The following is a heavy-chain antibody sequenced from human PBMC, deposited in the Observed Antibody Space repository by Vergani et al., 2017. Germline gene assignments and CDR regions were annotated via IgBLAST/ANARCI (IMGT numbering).Heavy chain of an antibody. CDR3: ARDHRDYNNYPGTFDI. V-gene: IGHV3-11*04. CDR2: ISNSGNTL. J-gene: IGHJ3*02. CDR1: GFSFRDHY. D-gene: IGHD5-24*01. Sequence: QVQLVESGGGLVKPGGSLRLSCAASGFSFRDHYMTWIRQAPGKGLEWVSYISNSGNTLEYADSVKGRFSISRDNAKSSLFLQMDSLRAEDTAVYYCARDHRDYNNYPGTFDIWGQGSMVTVSS.